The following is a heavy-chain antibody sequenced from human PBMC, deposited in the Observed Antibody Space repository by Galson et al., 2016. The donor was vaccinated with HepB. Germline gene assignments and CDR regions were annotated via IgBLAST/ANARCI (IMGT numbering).Heavy chain of an antibody. J-gene: IGHJ6*03. CDR2: ISGIGGGT. V-gene: IGHV3-23*01. Sequence: SLRLSCAVSGFTFSSYPMSWVRQAPGKGLDWVSSISGIGGGTSYAGSVKGRFTISRDISKNTLYLQMNSLRVDDTAVYYCAKAERPAAFFKWRNCYYMDVWGKGTTVIVSS. D-gene: IGHD2-2*01. CDR1: GFTFSSYP. CDR3: AKAERPAAFFKWRNCYYMDV.